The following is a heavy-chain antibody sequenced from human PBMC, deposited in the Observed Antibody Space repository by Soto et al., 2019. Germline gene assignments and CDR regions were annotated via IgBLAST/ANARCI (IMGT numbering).Heavy chain of an antibody. CDR2: LYYSRST. Sequence: PSETLSLTCTVSGGSISSYYWSWIRQPPGKGLEWIGYLYYSRSTNYNPSLKSRVTLSVDTSTNQCSLTLSSMTAADTAVYYCALRSMAVVPEYWGQGTLVTVSS. CDR3: ALRSMAVVPEY. J-gene: IGHJ4*02. D-gene: IGHD3-22*01. CDR1: GGSISSYY. V-gene: IGHV4-59*12.